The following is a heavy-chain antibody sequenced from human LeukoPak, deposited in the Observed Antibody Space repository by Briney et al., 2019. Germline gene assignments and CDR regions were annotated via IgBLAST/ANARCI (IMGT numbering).Heavy chain of an antibody. CDR1: GYNFSGHY. D-gene: IGHD1-26*01. CDR2: IKPSNGDA. J-gene: IGHJ4*02. Sequence: ASVKVSCKASGYNFSGHYMHWVRQAPGQGLEWMGWIKPSNGDAKYAQNFQGKVTMTRDTSISTAYMELSSLRSDDTAVYYCASPPLSSAMYYAHWGQGTLVTVSS. CDR3: ASPPLSSAMYYAH. V-gene: IGHV1-2*02.